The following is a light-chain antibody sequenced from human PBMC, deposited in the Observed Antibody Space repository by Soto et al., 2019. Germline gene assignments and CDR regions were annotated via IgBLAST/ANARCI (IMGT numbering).Light chain of an antibody. CDR2: KAS. V-gene: IGKV1-5*03. CDR1: QSISSW. CDR3: QQYDSYPRT. J-gene: IGKJ1*01. Sequence: DIQMTQSPSTLSASVGDRVTITCRASQSISSWLAWYQQKPGKAPKVLIYKASSLESGVPSRFSGSGSGTEFTLTITILQRDDFATYYCQQYDSYPRTFGQGTKVEIK.